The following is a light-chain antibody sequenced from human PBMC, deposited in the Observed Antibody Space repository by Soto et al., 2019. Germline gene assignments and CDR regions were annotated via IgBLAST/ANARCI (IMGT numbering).Light chain of an antibody. CDR1: QSVSSN. J-gene: IGKJ4*01. Sequence: EIVMTQSPATLSVSPGERATLSCRASQSVSSNLAWYQQKPGQAPRLLIYGASTRATGIPARFSGSGSGTEFTLPISSLQSEDFAVYYCQQYNNWPALTFSGGTKAEIK. V-gene: IGKV3D-15*01. CDR3: QQYNNWPALT. CDR2: GAS.